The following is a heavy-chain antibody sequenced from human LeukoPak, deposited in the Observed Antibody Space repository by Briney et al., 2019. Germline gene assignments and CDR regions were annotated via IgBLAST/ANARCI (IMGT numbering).Heavy chain of an antibody. Sequence: GGSLRLSCAASGFTFSSYVMSWVRQAPGKGLEWVSSITSSSTYIYYADSVKGRFTISRDNAKNSLYLQMHSLRAEDTAVYYCARSSDAAIVYNYMDVWGKGTTVTV. CDR2: ITSSSTYI. J-gene: IGHJ6*03. V-gene: IGHV3-21*01. CDR3: ARSSDAAIVYNYMDV. CDR1: GFTFSSYV. D-gene: IGHD5-18*01.